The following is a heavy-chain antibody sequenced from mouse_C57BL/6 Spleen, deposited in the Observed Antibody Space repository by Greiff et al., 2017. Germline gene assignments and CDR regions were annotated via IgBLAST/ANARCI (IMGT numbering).Heavy chain of an antibody. CDR3: ARLFHGDYAMDY. CDR2: IDPSDSYT. Sequence: QVQLQQPGAELVKPGASVKLSCKASGYTFTSYWMQWVKQRPGQGLEWIGEIDPSDSYTNYNQKFKGKATLTVDTSSSTAYMQLSSLTSEDSAVYYCARLFHGDYAMDYWGQGTSVTVSS. CDR1: GYTFTSYW. V-gene: IGHV1-50*01. J-gene: IGHJ4*01.